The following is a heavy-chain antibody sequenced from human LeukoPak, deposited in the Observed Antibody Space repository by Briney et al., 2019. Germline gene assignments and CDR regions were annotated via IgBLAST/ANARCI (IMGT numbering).Heavy chain of an antibody. CDR2: MYYTGTT. CDR1: DDSVISSS. V-gene: IGHV4-59*02. CDR3: AKWSGWYIE. Sequence: SETLSLTCTVSDDSVISSSRSWMRQPPGKGLEWIAYMYYTGTTDYKPSLKCRVTISIDTSKNQISLRLTSVTAADTAVYYCAKWSGWYIEWGQPTLVTVSS. D-gene: IGHD6-13*01. J-gene: IGHJ4*02.